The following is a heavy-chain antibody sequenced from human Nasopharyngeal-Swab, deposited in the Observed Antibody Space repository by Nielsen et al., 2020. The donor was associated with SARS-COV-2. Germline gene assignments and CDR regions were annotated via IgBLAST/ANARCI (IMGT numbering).Heavy chain of an antibody. D-gene: IGHD3-22*01. Sequence: SETLSLTCTVSGGSVSSGSYYWSWIRQSPGKGLECIGEINHSGSTNYNPSLKSRVTISVDTSKTQFSLKLSSVTAADTAVYYCARGSTMNGYYGMDVWGQGTTVTVSS. CDR2: INHSGST. J-gene: IGHJ6*02. CDR3: ARGSTMNGYYGMDV. CDR1: GGSVSSGSYY. V-gene: IGHV4-39*07.